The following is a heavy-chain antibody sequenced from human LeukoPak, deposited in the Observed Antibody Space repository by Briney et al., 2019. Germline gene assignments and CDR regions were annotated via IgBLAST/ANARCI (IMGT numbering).Heavy chain of an antibody. CDR1: GYTLADYY. J-gene: IGHJ4*02. Sequence: ASVKVSCKASGYTLADYYIHWVRQAPGQGPEWMGRINSNSGGTNFAQKFQGTLTLTRDTSISTAYMELGRLRSDDTAVYYCAREVRTSSYTDYWGQGTLVTVSS. D-gene: IGHD2-2*01. CDR2: INSNSGGT. V-gene: IGHV1-2*06. CDR3: AREVRTSSYTDY.